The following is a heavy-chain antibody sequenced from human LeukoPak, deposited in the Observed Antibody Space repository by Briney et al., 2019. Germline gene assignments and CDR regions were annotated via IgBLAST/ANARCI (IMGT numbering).Heavy chain of an antibody. CDR3: AKDSLYDRSGYSLNY. V-gene: IGHV3-30*02. Sequence: PGGSQRLSCAASGFTFSSYGMHWVRQAPGKGLEWVAFIRHDGSNKYYADSVKGRFTISRDNSKNTLYLQMNSLRAEDTAVYYCAKDSLYDRSGYSLNYCGQGTLVTVSS. D-gene: IGHD3-22*01. J-gene: IGHJ4*02. CDR2: IRHDGSNK. CDR1: GFTFSSYG.